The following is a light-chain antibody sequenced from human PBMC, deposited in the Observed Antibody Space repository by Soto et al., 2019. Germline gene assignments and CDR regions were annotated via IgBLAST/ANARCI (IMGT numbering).Light chain of an antibody. CDR1: QTISSNF. CDR3: LQYDNSPPYT. J-gene: IGKJ2*01. CDR2: GAT. V-gene: IGKV3-20*01. Sequence: ETLLTQSPGTLSLSPGERATLSCRASQTISSNFLAWYQQKAGQAPRLLIYGATYRATGLPERFSGSGSGTDFTLTISRLEPDDFAVYYCLQYDNSPPYTFGQGTKLEIK.